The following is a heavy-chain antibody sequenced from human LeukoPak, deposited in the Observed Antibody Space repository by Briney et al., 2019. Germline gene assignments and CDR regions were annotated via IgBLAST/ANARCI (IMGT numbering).Heavy chain of an antibody. CDR3: ARKGGSVQDNWFDP. D-gene: IGHD1-26*01. Sequence: GGSLQISCQGSGSTFTSYWIGWARRLPGKGLEGMGIIYPGDSDTRYSTSCQGQVTISADKSISTAYLQWSSLKASDTAMYYCARKGGSVQDNWFDPWGQGTL. CDR1: GSTFTSYW. J-gene: IGHJ5*02. CDR2: IYPGDSDT. V-gene: IGHV5-51*01.